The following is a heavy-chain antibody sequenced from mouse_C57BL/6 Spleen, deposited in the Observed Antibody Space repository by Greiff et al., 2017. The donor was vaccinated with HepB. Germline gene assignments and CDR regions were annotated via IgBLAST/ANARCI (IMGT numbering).Heavy chain of an antibody. D-gene: IGHD1-1*01. V-gene: IGHV14-2*01. CDR3: ARGDYDGSSPPYFDV. Sequence: EVQLQQSGAELVKPGASVKLSCTASGFNIKDYYMHWVKQRTEKGLEWIGRIDPEDGETKYAAKVQGKSTITADTSSNTAYLQLSSLTYEDTAVYYCARGDYDGSSPPYFDVWGTGTTVTVSS. CDR2: IDPEDGET. J-gene: IGHJ1*03. CDR1: GFNIKDYY.